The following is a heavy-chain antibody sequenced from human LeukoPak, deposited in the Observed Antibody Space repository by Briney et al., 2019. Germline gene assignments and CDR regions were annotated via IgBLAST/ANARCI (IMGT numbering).Heavy chain of an antibody. CDR1: GGSISTSSYY. V-gene: IGHV4-39*07. CDR2: IFYSGST. Sequence: SETLSLTCTVSGGSISTSSYYWGWVRQPPGKGLEWIGNIFYSGSTYYSPSLKSRVTISVDTSKNQFSLKLSSVTAADTAVYYCARDVYGEIDYWGQGTLVTVSS. CDR3: ARDVYGEIDY. D-gene: IGHD4-17*01. J-gene: IGHJ4*02.